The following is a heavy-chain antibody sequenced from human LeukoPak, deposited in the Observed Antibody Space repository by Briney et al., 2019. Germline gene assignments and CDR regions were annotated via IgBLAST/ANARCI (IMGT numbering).Heavy chain of an antibody. V-gene: IGHV3-23*01. Sequence: PGGSLRLSCAASGFTFSSYAMSWVRQAPGKGLEWVSSITGSSGYTYYADSVKGRFTISRDNSKNTLYLQTNSLRAEDTAVYYCAKRLSGWYYTDYWGQGTLVTVSS. CDR2: ITGSSGYT. J-gene: IGHJ4*02. CDR3: AKRLSGWYYTDY. D-gene: IGHD6-19*01. CDR1: GFTFSSYA.